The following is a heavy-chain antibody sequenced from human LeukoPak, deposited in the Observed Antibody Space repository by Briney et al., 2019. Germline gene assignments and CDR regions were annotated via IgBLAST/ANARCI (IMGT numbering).Heavy chain of an antibody. CDR2: IWYDGINK. J-gene: IGHJ4*02. CDR3: ARDQKAGYDILTGYYNPHFDY. V-gene: IGHV3-33*01. CDR1: GFTFSSYG. D-gene: IGHD3-9*01. Sequence: GGSLRLSCAASGFTFSSYGMHWVRQAPGKGLEWVAVIWYDGINKYYADSVKGRFTISRDNSKNTLYLQMNSLRAEDTAVYYFARDQKAGYDILTGYYNPHFDYWGQGTLVTVSS.